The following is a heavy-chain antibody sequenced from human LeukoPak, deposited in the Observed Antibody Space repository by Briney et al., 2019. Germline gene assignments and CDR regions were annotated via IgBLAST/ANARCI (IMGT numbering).Heavy chain of an antibody. D-gene: IGHD3-10*01. CDR3: ARSRRMYPRITMVRGANDQYYFDY. CDR1: GYTFTSYA. CDR2: INTNTGNP. J-gene: IGHJ4*02. Sequence: GASVKVSCKASGYTFTSYAMNWVRQAPGQGLEWMGWINTNTGNPTYAQGFTGRFVFSLDTSVSTAYLQISSLKAEDTAVYYCARSRRMYPRITMVRGANDQYYFDYWGQGTLVTVSS. V-gene: IGHV7-4-1*02.